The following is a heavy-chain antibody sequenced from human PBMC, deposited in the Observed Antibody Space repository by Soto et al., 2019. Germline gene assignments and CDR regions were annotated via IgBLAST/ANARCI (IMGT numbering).Heavy chain of an antibody. V-gene: IGHV3-23*01. CDR3: AKVPVGATGRFDY. CDR2: ISGSGGST. D-gene: IGHD1-26*01. J-gene: IGHJ4*02. Sequence: VGSLRLSCAGSGFTFSNYAMSWVRQAPGKGLAWVSAISGSGGSTYYADSVKGRFTISRDNSKNTLYLQMNSLRAEDTALYYCAKVPVGATGRFDYWGQGTLVTSPQ. CDR1: GFTFSNYA.